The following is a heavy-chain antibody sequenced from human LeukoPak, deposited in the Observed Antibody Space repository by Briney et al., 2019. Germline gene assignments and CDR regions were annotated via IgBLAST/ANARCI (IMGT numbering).Heavy chain of an antibody. D-gene: IGHD6-19*01. Sequence: GGSLRLSCAASGFTISTYGMSWVRQAPGKGLEWVSSISGGTTYYSDAVKGRVTISRDNAKNTVSLQMNSLRDEDTAVYYCATTGYSSGWYLAYWGQGTLATVSS. V-gene: IGHV3-23*01. CDR1: GFTISTYG. CDR3: ATTGYSSGWYLAY. CDR2: ISGGTT. J-gene: IGHJ4*02.